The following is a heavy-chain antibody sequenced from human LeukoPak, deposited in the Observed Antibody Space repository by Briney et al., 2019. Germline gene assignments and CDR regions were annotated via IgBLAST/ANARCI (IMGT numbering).Heavy chain of an antibody. D-gene: IGHD3-10*01. J-gene: IGHJ4*02. Sequence: SETLSLTCAVYGGSFSGYYWSWIRQPPGKGLEWIGEINHSGSTNYNPSLKSRVTISVDTSKNQFSLKLSSVTAADTAVYYCARHSLLWFGESRFDYWGQGTLVTVSS. CDR3: ARHSLLWFGESRFDY. V-gene: IGHV4-34*01. CDR2: INHSGST. CDR1: GGSFSGYY.